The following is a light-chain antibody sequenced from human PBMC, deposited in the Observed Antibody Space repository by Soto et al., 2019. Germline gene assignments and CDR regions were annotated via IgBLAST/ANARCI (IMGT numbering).Light chain of an antibody. CDR3: QQSHTTPWT. J-gene: IGKJ1*01. V-gene: IGKV1-39*01. CDR1: QSISMF. Sequence: DIQMTQSPSSLSASVGDRVTITCRASQSISMFLNWYQQKPGKAPKRLIYAASSLESGVPSRFTGSGSGTDFTLTISSLRPEDFATYYCQQSHTTPWTFGQGTKVEIK. CDR2: AAS.